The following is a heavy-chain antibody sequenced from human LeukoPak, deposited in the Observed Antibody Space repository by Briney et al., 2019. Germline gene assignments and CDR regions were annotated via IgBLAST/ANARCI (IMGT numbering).Heavy chain of an antibody. Sequence: PSETLSLTCAVSGYSISSGYYWSWIRQPPGKGLEWIGEVNHSGSTNYNPSLKSRVTISVDTSKNQFSLKLSSVTAADTAVYYCARGRRQSGDYWGQGTLVTVSS. V-gene: IGHV4-34*01. CDR3: ARGRRQSGDY. D-gene: IGHD3-10*01. CDR1: GYSISSGYY. J-gene: IGHJ4*02. CDR2: VNHSGST.